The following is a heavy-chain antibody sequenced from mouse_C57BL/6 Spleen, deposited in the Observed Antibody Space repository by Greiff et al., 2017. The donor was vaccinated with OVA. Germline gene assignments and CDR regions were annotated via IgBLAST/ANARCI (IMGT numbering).Heavy chain of an antibody. Sequence: DVQLQESGGGLVQPGGSLSLSCAASGFTFTDYYMSWVRQPPGKALEWLGFIRNKANGYTTEYSASVKGRFTISRDNSQSILYLQMNALRAEDSATYYCARCTLYAMDYWGQGTSVTVSS. CDR1: GFTFTDYY. CDR2: IRNKANGYTT. V-gene: IGHV7-3*01. J-gene: IGHJ4*01. CDR3: ARCTLYAMDY.